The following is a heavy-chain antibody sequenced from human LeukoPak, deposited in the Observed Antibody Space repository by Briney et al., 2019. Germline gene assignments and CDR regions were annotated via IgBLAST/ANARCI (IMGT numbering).Heavy chain of an antibody. CDR3: ARDISISWFYS. J-gene: IGHJ5*01. CDR1: GASISSDSNY. CDR2: IYHTGST. Sequence: TASETLSLTCTVSGASISSDSNYWAWVRQPPGKGLQWIGSIYHTGSTFYNPSLMSRVSISIDSSKNQFSLKLSSVTVADTALYYCARDISISWFYSWGQGTLVIVSS. V-gene: IGHV4-39*07. D-gene: IGHD3-3*02.